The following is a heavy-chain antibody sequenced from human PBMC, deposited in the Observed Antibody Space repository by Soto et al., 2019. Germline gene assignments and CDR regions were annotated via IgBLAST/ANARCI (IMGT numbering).Heavy chain of an antibody. CDR3: ARDFYGDYGYYFDY. J-gene: IGHJ4*02. V-gene: IGHV3-48*01. CDR2: ISSSSSTI. D-gene: IGHD4-17*01. Sequence: GGSLSLSCAASGFTFSSYSMNWVRQAPGKGLEWVSYISSSSSTIYYADSVKGRFTISRDNAKNSLYLQMNSLRAEDTAVYYCARDFYGDYGYYFDYWGQGTLVTVSS. CDR1: GFTFSSYS.